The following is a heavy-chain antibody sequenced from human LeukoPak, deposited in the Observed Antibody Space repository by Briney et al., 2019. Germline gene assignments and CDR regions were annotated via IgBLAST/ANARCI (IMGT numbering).Heavy chain of an antibody. Sequence: SETLSLTCTVSGGSISISSYYWGWIRQPPGKGLEWIGSIYYSGSTYYNPSLKSRVTISVDTSKNQFSLKLSSVTAADTAVYYCASPYSSSWSEAFDIWGQGTMVTVSS. CDR3: ASPYSSSWSEAFDI. CDR1: GGSISISSYY. V-gene: IGHV4-39*01. D-gene: IGHD6-13*01. J-gene: IGHJ3*02. CDR2: IYYSGST.